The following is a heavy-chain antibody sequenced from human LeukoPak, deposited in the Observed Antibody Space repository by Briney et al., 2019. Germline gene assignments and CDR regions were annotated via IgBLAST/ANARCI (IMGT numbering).Heavy chain of an antibody. Sequence: GGSLRLSCAASGFTFSSYWMHWVRQAPGKGLVWVSRINSDGSSTSYADSVKGRFTISRDNAENTLYLQMNSLRAEDTAVYYCARDQRGDYNLPYYGMDVWGQGTTVTASS. CDR2: INSDGSST. D-gene: IGHD4-17*01. CDR3: ARDQRGDYNLPYYGMDV. CDR1: GFTFSSYW. J-gene: IGHJ6*02. V-gene: IGHV3-74*01.